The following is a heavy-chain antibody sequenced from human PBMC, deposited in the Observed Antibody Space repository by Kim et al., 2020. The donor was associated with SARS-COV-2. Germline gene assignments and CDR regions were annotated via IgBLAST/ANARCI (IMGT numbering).Heavy chain of an antibody. CDR2: ISSSSNYI. CDR3: ARDHFYEGPAARNYYYYGMDV. V-gene: IGHV3-21*06. D-gene: IGHD6-6*01. CDR1: GFTFSSYS. J-gene: IGHJ6*02. Sequence: GGSLRLSCAASGFTFSSYSMNWVRQAPGKGLEWVSFISSSSNYIYYADSVKGRFTISRDNAKHSLFLQMNSLRAEDTAVYYCARDHFYEGPAARNYYYYGMDVWGQGTTVTVSS.